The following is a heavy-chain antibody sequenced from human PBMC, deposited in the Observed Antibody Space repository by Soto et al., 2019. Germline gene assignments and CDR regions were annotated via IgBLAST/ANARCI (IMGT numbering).Heavy chain of an antibody. CDR2: ISGSGRTT. Sequence: EVQLLESGGGLVQPGGYLRLSCAASGFTFGTYAMTWLRQAPGRGRECVSFISGSGRTTYYADSVKGRFNVSRDNSKNTMYLQMNSLRAEDTALYYCAKFRGPSYSYYYMDVWGKVTTVTVSS. V-gene: IGHV3-23*01. D-gene: IGHD3-16*01. CDR1: GFTFGTYA. J-gene: IGHJ6*03. CDR3: AKFRGPSYSYYYMDV.